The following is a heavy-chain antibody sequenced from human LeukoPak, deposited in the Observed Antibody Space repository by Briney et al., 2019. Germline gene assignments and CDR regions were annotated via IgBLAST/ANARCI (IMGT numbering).Heavy chain of an antibody. J-gene: IGHJ4*02. CDR3: ARLYYYDSSGYYFDY. CDR2: IYPGDSDT. CDR1: GYSFTSQW. D-gene: IGHD3-22*01. V-gene: IGHV5-51*01. Sequence: GESLKISCKGSGYSFTSQWIGWVRQKPEKGLEWMGIIYPGDSDTRYSPSFQGHVTISADKSISTAYLQWSSLKASDTAMYYCARLYYYDSSGYYFDYRGQGTLVTVSS.